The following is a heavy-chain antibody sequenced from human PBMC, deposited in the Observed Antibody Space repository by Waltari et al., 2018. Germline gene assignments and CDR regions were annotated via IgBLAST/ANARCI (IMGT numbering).Heavy chain of an antibody. CDR3: TRPRTYYYDESGFYQDESLDF. J-gene: IGHJ4*02. D-gene: IGHD3-22*01. CDR2: VIPVREIV. Sequence: QVQLVQSGAEVRMPGSSVKVSCKTSGGTFSNHAISWVRQAPGQGLEWMGRVIPVREIVHYAEKLQGRGTITAEKSTSTTYRELSSLRSEDTAVYYCTRPRTYYYDESGFYQDESLDFWGQGTLVTVSS. CDR1: GGTFSNHA. V-gene: IGHV1-69*04.